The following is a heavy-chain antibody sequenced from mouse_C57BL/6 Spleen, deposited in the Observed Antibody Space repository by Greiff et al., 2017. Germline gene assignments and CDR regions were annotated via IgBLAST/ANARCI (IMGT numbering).Heavy chain of an antibody. CDR2: IDPSDSYT. D-gene: IGHD2-3*01. J-gene: IGHJ3*01. V-gene: IGHV1-69*01. CDR1: GYTFTSYW. Sequence: QVQLQQPGAELVMPGASVKLSCKASGYTFTSYWMHWVKQRPGQGLEWIGEIDPSDSYTNYNQKFKGKSTLTVDTSSSTAYMQLSSLTSEESAVYYCARRDDGYLFAYWGQGTLVTVSA. CDR3: ARRDDGYLFAY.